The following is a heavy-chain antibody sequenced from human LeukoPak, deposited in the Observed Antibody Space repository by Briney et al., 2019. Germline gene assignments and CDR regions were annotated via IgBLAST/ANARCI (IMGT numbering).Heavy chain of an antibody. D-gene: IGHD3-10*01. Sequence: PAGSLRLSCAASGFTFSSYWLSWVRQAPGKGLEWVAKIKQGGSAKYYVDSVKGRFTITTVNAKNTLYLQMISLIAEDTAVYYCARDMGPSRCGGYYYMYVWGKGTTVTVTS. CDR2: IKQGGSAK. J-gene: IGHJ6*03. CDR3: ARDMGPSRCGGYYYMYV. CDR1: GFTFSSYW. V-gene: IGHV3-7*01.